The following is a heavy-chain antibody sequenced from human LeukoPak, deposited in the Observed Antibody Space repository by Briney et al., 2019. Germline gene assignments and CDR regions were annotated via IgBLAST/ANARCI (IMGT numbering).Heavy chain of an antibody. V-gene: IGHV4-34*01. CDR2: INDSGST. D-gene: IGHD3-10*01. J-gene: IGHJ5*02. Sequence: WETLSLTCGVYGGSFSGYWSCIRQTPGKGLEWIGEINDSGSTTYSPSLKSRVTMSVDTSKNQFSLNLSSVTAADTAVYYCARGRRRGYYSSGSYCGFDPWGQRTLVTVSS. CDR3: ARGRRRGYYSSGSYCGFDP. CDR1: GGSFSGY.